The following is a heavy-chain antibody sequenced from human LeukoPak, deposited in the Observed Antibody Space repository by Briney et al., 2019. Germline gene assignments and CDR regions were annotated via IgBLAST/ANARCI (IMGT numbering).Heavy chain of an antibody. J-gene: IGHJ4*02. CDR2: IIPILGIA. Sequence: ASVKVSCKASGGTFSSYAISWVRQAPGQGLEWMGRIIPILGIANYAQKFQGRVTITADKSTSTAYMELSSLRSEDTAVYYCARGAIAVAGTVSRDYWGQGTLVTVSS. CDR1: GGTFSSYA. CDR3: ARGAIAVAGTVSRDY. D-gene: IGHD6-19*01. V-gene: IGHV1-69*04.